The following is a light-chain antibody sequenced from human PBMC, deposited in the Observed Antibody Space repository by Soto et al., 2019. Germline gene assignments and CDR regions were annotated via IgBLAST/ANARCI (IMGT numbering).Light chain of an antibody. J-gene: IGLJ2*01. CDR3: CSYTSSDSVV. V-gene: IGLV2-23*02. Sequence: QSALTQPASVSGSPGQSITISCTGTSSDVGRYNAVSWYQQHPGKAPKFIIYEVTKRPSGISERFSGSKSGNTASLTISGLHAEDEADYYCCSYTSSDSVVFGGGTKLTVL. CDR1: SSDVGRYNA. CDR2: EVT.